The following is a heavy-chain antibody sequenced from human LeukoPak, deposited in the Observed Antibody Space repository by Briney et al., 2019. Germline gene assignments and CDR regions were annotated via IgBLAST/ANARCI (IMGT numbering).Heavy chain of an antibody. CDR1: GFTFSSYA. J-gene: IGHJ4*02. Sequence: GGSLRLSCAASGFTFSSYAMSWVRQAPGKGLEWVSAISGSGGSTYYADSVKGRFTISRDNSKNTLYLQMNSLRAEETAVYYCAKVGGYYYGSGSYEDYWGQGTLVTVSS. V-gene: IGHV3-23*01. CDR3: AKVGGYYYGSGSYEDY. CDR2: ISGSGGST. D-gene: IGHD3-10*01.